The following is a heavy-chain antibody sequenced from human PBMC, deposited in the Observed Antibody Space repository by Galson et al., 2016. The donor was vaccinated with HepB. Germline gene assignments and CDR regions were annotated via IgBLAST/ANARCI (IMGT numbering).Heavy chain of an antibody. D-gene: IGHD3-16*02. Sequence: SLRLSCAVSRFTFSSYAMHWVRQAPGKGLEWVAVISDDGREKYYADAVKGRYTISRDNSKKTLFLQVNSLRAEDTAVYYCAKDRSNRYYTYGMDVWGQGTTVTVSS. CDR3: AKDRSNRYYTYGMDV. CDR1: RFTFSSYA. J-gene: IGHJ6*02. V-gene: IGHV3-30*18. CDR2: ISDDGREK.